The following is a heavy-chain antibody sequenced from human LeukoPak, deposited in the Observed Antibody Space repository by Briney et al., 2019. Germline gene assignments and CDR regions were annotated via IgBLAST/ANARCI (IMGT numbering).Heavy chain of an antibody. CDR2: IYTSGST. CDR1: GGSISSGSYY. CDR3: ARDRSMIVTN. D-gene: IGHD3-22*01. V-gene: IGHV4-61*02. J-gene: IGHJ4*02. Sequence: PSETLSLTCTVSGGSISSGSYYWSWIRQPAGKGLEWIGRIYTSGSTNYNPSLKSRVTISVDTSKNQFSLKLGSVTAADTAVYYCARDRSMIVTNWGQGTLVTVSS.